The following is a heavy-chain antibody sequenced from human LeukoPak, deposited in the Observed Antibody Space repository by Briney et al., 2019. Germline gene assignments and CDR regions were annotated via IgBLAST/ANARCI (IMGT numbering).Heavy chain of an antibody. J-gene: IGHJ3*02. CDR1: GFTISDFD. CDR2: LATAGDT. CDR3: ARVTYYDILTGPDAFDI. V-gene: IGHV3-13*01. D-gene: IGHD3-9*01. Sequence: GGSLRLSCAASGFTISDFDMHWVRQTAGKGLEWVSGLATAGDTYYPDSLTGRFTISREVAKNSFYLQINSLRAEDTAVYYCARVTYYDILTGPDAFDIWGQGTMVTVSS.